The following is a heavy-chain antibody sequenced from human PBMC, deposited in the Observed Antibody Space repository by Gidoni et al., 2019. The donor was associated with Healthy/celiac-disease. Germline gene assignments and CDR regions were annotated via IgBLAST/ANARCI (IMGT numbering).Heavy chain of an antibody. CDR3: ARHLPNDYGDIPFDY. Sequence: QVQLQESGPGLVKPSETLSLTCTVSGGSISSYYWSWIRQPPGKGLEWIGYIYYSGSTNYNPSLKSRVTISVDTSKNQFSLKLSSVTAADTAVYYCARHLPNDYGDIPFDYWGQGTLVTVSS. CDR1: GGSISSYY. J-gene: IGHJ4*02. V-gene: IGHV4-59*01. D-gene: IGHD4-17*01. CDR2: IYYSGST.